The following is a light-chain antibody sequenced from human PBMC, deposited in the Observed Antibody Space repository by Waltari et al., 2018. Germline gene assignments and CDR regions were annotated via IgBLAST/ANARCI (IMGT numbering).Light chain of an antibody. CDR2: DVS. Sequence: QSALTQPASVSGSPGQSITISCTEPRSDVGGYNYVSWYQQHPGKAPKLMIYDVSKRPSGVSHRFSGSKSGNTASLTISGLQAEDEADYYCCSSAGSSTYVFGTGTKVTVL. V-gene: IGLV2-23*02. J-gene: IGLJ1*01. CDR1: RSDVGGYNY. CDR3: CSSAGSSTYV.